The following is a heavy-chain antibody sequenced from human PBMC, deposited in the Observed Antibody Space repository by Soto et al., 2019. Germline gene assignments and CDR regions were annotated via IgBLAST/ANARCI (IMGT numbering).Heavy chain of an antibody. Sequence: ASVKVSCKVSGYTLTELSMHWVRQAPGKGLEWMGGLDPEDGETIYAQKFQGRVTMTEDTSTDTAYMELSSLRSEDTAVYYCATVHGSGFSGWFDPWGQGTLVTVS. D-gene: IGHD3-10*01. CDR1: GYTLTELS. CDR2: LDPEDGET. V-gene: IGHV1-24*01. J-gene: IGHJ5*02. CDR3: ATVHGSGFSGWFDP.